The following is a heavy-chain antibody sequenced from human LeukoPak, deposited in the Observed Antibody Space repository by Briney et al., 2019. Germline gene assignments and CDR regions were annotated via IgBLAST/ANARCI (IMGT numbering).Heavy chain of an antibody. Sequence: SETLSLTCTVSGGSISSSSYYWGWIRQPPGKGLEWIGSIYYSGSTYYNPSLKSRVTISVDTSKNQFSLKLSSVTAADTAVYYCARVLFAYYDYVWGRRGFDYWGQGTLVTVSS. J-gene: IGHJ4*02. CDR1: GGSISSSSYY. V-gene: IGHV4-39*07. D-gene: IGHD3-16*01. CDR3: ARVLFAYYDYVWGRRGFDY. CDR2: IYYSGST.